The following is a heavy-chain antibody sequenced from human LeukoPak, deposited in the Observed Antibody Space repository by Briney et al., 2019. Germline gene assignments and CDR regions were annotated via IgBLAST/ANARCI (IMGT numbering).Heavy chain of an antibody. CDR1: GYSISSGYY. CDR2: IYHSGST. Sequence: SETLSLTCTVSGYSISSGYYWGWIRQPPGKGLEWIGSIYHSGSTYYNPSLKSRVTISVDTSRNQFSLKLSSVTAADTAVYYCAREYYDFWSGHTPNFDYWGQGTLVTVSS. V-gene: IGHV4-38-2*02. J-gene: IGHJ4*02. CDR3: AREYYDFWSGHTPNFDY. D-gene: IGHD3-3*01.